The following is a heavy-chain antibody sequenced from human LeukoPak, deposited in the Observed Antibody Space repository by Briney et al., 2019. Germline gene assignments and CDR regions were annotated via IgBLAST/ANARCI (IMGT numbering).Heavy chain of an antibody. V-gene: IGHV4-59*08. J-gene: IGHJ5*02. CDR1: GGSISSYH. Sequence: PSETVSLTCTVSGGSISSYHWNWIRQPPGKGLEWIGYIYYSGSTNYNPSLKSRVTISVDTSKNQFSLKLSSVTAAGTAVYYCARQVSSGWYVDSGWFDPWGQGTLVTVSS. D-gene: IGHD6-19*01. CDR3: ARQVSSGWYVDSGWFDP. CDR2: IYYSGST.